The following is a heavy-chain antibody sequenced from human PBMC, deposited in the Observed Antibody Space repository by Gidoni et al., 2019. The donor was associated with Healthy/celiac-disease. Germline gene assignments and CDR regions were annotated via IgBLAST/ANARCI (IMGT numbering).Heavy chain of an antibody. CDR2: ISSSGSTI. J-gene: IGHJ3*02. D-gene: IGHD4-17*01. V-gene: IGHV3-48*03. CDR3: ARETTVTHDAFDI. CDR1: GFTFSSYE. Sequence: EVQLVESGGGLVQPGGSLRLSCAASGFTFSSYEMNWVRQAPGKGLEWVSYISSSGSTIYYADSVKGRFTISRDNAKNPLYLQMNSLRAEDTAVYYCARETTVTHDAFDIWGQGTMVTVSS.